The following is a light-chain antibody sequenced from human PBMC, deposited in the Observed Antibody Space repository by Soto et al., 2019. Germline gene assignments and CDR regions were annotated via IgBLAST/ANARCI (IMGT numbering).Light chain of an antibody. CDR3: QVWDGSSDHRM. CDR2: NNS. CDR1: NIGSKS. V-gene: IGLV3-21*02. Sequence: SYELTQPPSVSVAPGQTAMITCGGNNIGSKSVHWYQQKPGQAPLLVVYNNSDRPSGIPERLSGSNSGNTATLTITRVEAGDEADYYCQVWDGSSDHRMFGGGTKLTVL. J-gene: IGLJ3*02.